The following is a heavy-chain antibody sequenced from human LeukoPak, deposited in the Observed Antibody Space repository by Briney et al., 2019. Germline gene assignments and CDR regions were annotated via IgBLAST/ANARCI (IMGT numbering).Heavy chain of an antibody. J-gene: IGHJ4*02. Sequence: PGGSLRLPCTASGFTFSDYYMSWIRQAPGKGLEWVSYISSSGGTIYYADSVKGRFTISRDNARSSLYLQMNSLRAEDTAVYYCARVEYQLLVYYFDYWGQGTLVTVSS. CDR1: GFTFSDYY. V-gene: IGHV3-11*01. CDR2: ISSSGGTI. D-gene: IGHD2-2*01. CDR3: ARVEYQLLVYYFDY.